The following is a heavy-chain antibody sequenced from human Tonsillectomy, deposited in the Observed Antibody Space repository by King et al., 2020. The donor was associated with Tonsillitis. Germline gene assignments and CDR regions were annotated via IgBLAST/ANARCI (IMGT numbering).Heavy chain of an antibody. CDR3: AHRRREWEPFDY. D-gene: IGHD1-26*01. CDR2: IYWNDDK. Sequence: TLKESGPTLVKPTQTLTLTCTFSGFSLSTSGVGVGWIRQPPGQALEWLALIYWNDDKRYSPSLKSRLTITKDTSKNQVVLTMTNMDPVDTATYYCAHRRREWEPFDYWGQGTLVTVSS. J-gene: IGHJ4*02. CDR1: GFSLSTSGVG. V-gene: IGHV2-5*01.